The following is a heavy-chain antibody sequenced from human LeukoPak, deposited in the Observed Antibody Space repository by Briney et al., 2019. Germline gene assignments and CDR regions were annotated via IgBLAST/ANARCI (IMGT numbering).Heavy chain of an antibody. CDR1: GYTFTDFD. CDR2: MNPNSGNT. D-gene: IGHD3-16*01. Sequence: GASVTVSCKASGYTFTDFDINWVRQAPGRGLEWMGWMNPNSGNTVYAQKFQGRVTMTRDTSINTGRMELTSLTLEDTAVYYCARALDRSYYYVYLSWGQGTVISVSS. V-gene: IGHV1-8*01. CDR3: ARALDRSYYYVYLS. J-gene: IGHJ5*02.